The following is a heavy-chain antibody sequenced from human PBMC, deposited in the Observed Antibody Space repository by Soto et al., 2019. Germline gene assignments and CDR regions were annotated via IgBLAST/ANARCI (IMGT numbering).Heavy chain of an antibody. V-gene: IGHV1-69*13. D-gene: IGHD6-19*01. CDR1: GGTFSSYA. CDR3: ARDSRLRSSGFPLGFGAFDI. Sequence: PGASVKVSCKASGGTFSSYAISWVLQAPGQGLEWMGGIIPIFGTANYAQKFQGRVTITADESTSTAYMELSSLRSEDTAVYYCARDSRLRSSGFPLGFGAFDIWGQGTMVTVSS. J-gene: IGHJ3*02. CDR2: IIPIFGTA.